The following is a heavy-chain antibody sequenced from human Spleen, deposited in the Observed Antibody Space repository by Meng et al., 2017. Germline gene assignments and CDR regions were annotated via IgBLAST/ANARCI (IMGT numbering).Heavy chain of an antibody. Sequence: SVKVSCKASGGTFSSYAISWVRQAPGQGLEWMGGIIPIFGTANYAQKFQGRVTITADKSTSTAYMELSSLRSEDTAVYYCARDRTDGSRSGPYYYYYGMDVWGQGTMVTVSS. J-gene: IGHJ6*02. V-gene: IGHV1-69*06. CDR1: GGTFSSYA. CDR2: IIPIFGTA. CDR3: ARDRTDGSRSGPYYYYYGMDV. D-gene: IGHD2-2*03.